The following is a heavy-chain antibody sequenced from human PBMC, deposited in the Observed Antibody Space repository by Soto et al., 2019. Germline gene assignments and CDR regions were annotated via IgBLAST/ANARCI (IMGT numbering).Heavy chain of an antibody. CDR3: ASDLYGSGSFAYYYGMDV. V-gene: IGHV3-74*01. CDR2: INSDGSST. CDR1: GFTFSSYW. Sequence: EVQLVESGGGLVQPGGSLRLTCAASGFTFSSYWMHWVRQAPGKGLVWVSGINSDGSSTTYADSVKGRFTISRDNAKNTLYLQMNSLRAEDTAVYYCASDLYGSGSFAYYYGMDVWGQGTTVTVSS. J-gene: IGHJ6*02. D-gene: IGHD3-10*01.